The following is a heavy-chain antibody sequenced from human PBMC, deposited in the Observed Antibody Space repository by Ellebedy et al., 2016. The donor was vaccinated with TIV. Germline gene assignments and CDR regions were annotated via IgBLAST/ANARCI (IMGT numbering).Heavy chain of an antibody. V-gene: IGHV3-7*03. CDR3: ARDGAYGDYATGQYGMDV. Sequence: GESLKISCAASGFSFSNYWMSWVRQAPGKGLEWVANIRQDGGDKYYVDSVKGRFTIARDNAQNSLYLQMNRLRVEDTAVYYCARDGAYGDYATGQYGMDVWGQGTTVSVS. J-gene: IGHJ6*02. CDR2: IRQDGGDK. D-gene: IGHD4-17*01. CDR1: GFSFSNYW.